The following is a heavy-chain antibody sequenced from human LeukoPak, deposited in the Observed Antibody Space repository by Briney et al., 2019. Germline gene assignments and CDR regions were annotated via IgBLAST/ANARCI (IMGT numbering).Heavy chain of an antibody. CDR3: AIAGGGSDAFDI. Sequence: ASVKVSRKASGYTFTAYYIHWVRQAPGQGLEWMGRISPNSGGTSYAQKFQGRVTMTRDTSISTAYMELSRLRSDDTVVYYCAIAGGGSDAFDIWGQGTMVTVSS. J-gene: IGHJ3*02. D-gene: IGHD2-15*01. CDR1: GYTFTAYY. CDR2: ISPNSGGT. V-gene: IGHV1-2*05.